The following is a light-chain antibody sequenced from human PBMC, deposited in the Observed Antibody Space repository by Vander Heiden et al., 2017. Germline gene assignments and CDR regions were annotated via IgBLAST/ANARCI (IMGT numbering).Light chain of an antibody. Sequence: DIQMTQSPSSLSASEGDRVTITCRASQSTSSYLNWYQQKPGKARKLLIYAASSLQSGVPSRFSGSGSGTDFNLTISSLQPEDFATYYYQQSYSTPFTFGPGTRVDIK. CDR2: AAS. CDR1: QSTSSY. V-gene: IGKV1-39*01. J-gene: IGKJ3*01. CDR3: QQSYSTPFT.